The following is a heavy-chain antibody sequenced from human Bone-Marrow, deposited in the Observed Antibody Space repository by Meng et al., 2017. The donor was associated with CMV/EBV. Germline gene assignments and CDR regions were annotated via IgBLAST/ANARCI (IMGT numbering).Heavy chain of an antibody. CDR2: TYYRSQWYN. CDR1: GDSVSSNSAA. Sequence: SCAISGDSVSSNSAAWNWIRQSPSRGLEWLGRTYYRSQWYNDYAISVKSRISNKPDTSKNQSTLQLSSVTPGDTGVAYCARVQHCRVSRCYSFAGFDPWGQGTLVTVSS. D-gene: IGHD2-15*01. CDR3: ARVQHCRVSRCYSFAGFDP. V-gene: IGHV6-1*01. J-gene: IGHJ5*02.